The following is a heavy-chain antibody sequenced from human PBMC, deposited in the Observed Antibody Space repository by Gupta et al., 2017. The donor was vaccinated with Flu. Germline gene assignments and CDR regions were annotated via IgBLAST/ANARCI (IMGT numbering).Heavy chain of an antibody. Sequence: EEQLVDSGGVSVKPGRSLRLSCIGSGFNFGDYALGWVRQAPGKGLEWVGFIRNKAYSGTSEYAASVRGRFTISRDDSKGIAYLQMDSLKSDDTAVYYCTRGEYYYGSGDFNYMDVWGKGTTVTVSS. J-gene: IGHJ6*03. CDR1: GFNFGDYA. V-gene: IGHV3-49*04. D-gene: IGHD3-10*01. CDR3: TRGEYYYGSGDFNYMDV. CDR2: IRNKAYSGTS.